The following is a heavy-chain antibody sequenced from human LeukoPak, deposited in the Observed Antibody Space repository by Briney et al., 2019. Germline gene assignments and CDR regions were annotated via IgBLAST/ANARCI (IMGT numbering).Heavy chain of an antibody. CDR3: ARARWRDTMIVVPHDP. Sequence: GGSLRLSCAASGFTFSSYSMNCVRQAPGKGLEWVSSISSSSSYIYYADSVKGRFTISRDNAKNSLYLRMNSLRAEDTAVYYCARARWRDTMIVVPHDPWGQGTLVTVSS. V-gene: IGHV3-21*01. CDR1: GFTFSSYS. D-gene: IGHD3-22*01. J-gene: IGHJ5*02. CDR2: ISSSSSYI.